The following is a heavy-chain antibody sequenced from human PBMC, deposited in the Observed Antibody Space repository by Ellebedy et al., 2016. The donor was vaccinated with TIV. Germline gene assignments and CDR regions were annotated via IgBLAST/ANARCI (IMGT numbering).Heavy chain of an antibody. CDR2: IYTSGST. CDR3: ARDKGYGSELERGLDY. D-gene: IGHD3-10*01. J-gene: IGHJ4*02. Sequence: PSETLSLTCTVSGGPISSYYWSWIRQPAGKGLEWIGRIYTSGSTNYNPSLKSRVTMSVDTSKNQFSLKLSSVTAADTAVYYCARDKGYGSELERGLDYWGQGTLVTVSS. V-gene: IGHV4-4*07. CDR1: GGPISSYY.